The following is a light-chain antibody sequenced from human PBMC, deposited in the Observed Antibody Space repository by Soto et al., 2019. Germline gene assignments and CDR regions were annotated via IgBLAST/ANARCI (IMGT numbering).Light chain of an antibody. CDR3: QQCGSSPCT. V-gene: IGKV3-20*01. CDR2: GAS. J-gene: IGKJ1*01. CDR1: QSVSSTY. Sequence: EIVLTQSPGTLSLSPGERATLSCRASQSVSSTYLAWYQQKPGQAPRLLIYGASSRATGIPDRFSGGGFGTDFTLTISRVEPQDFAVYYCQQCGSSPCTFGQGTKVEIK.